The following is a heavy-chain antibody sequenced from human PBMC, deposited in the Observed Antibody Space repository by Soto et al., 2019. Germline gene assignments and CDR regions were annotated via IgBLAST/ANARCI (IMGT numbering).Heavy chain of an antibody. V-gene: IGHV1-3*01. CDR2: INAGTGDT. CDR3: ARGAWRTTDDY. CDR1: GFTVTSYA. D-gene: IGHD1-26*01. Sequence: QVQLVQSGAEVKKPGASVKVSCKASGFTVTSYAMHWVRQAPGQRLEWMGWINAGTGDTKYSQKFQGRVIITRDTSASTAYMELSSLRSEDTAVYYCARGAWRTTDDYWGQGTLVTVSS. J-gene: IGHJ4*02.